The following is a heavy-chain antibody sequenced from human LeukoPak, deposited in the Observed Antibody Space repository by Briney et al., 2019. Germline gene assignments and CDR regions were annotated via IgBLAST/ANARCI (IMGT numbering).Heavy chain of an antibody. V-gene: IGHV4-59*01. Sequence: PSETLSLTCTVSGGSISSYYWSWIRQPPGKGLEWIGYIYYSGSTNYNPSLKSRVTISVDTSKNQFSLKLSSVTAADTAVYYCARGRTTMIVNPRGFDPWGQGTLVTVSS. CDR3: ARGRTTMIVNPRGFDP. J-gene: IGHJ5*02. CDR1: GGSISSYY. D-gene: IGHD3-22*01. CDR2: IYYSGST.